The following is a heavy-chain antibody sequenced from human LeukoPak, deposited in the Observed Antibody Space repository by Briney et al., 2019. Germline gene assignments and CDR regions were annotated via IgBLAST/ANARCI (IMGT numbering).Heavy chain of an antibody. D-gene: IGHD3-9*01. CDR3: AKDHRYFDWPYYFDY. CDR1: GFTFSSYA. J-gene: IGHJ4*02. CDR2: ISGSGGST. Sequence: GGSLRLSCAASGFTFSSYAMSWVRQAPGKGLEWVSAISGSGGSTYYADSVKGRFTISRDNSKNTLYLQMNSLRAEGTAVYYCAKDHRYFDWPYYFDYWGQGTLATVSS. V-gene: IGHV3-23*01.